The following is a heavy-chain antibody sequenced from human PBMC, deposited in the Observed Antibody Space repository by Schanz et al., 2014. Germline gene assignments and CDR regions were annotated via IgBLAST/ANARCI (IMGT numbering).Heavy chain of an antibody. CDR1: GFSFSSYS. CDR2: IKQHGNEK. V-gene: IGHV3-7*01. J-gene: IGHJ6*02. CDR3: ARDTSYGMDV. Sequence: EADLVESGGGLIQRGESLRLSCSASGFSFSSYSMNWVRQAPGKGLEWVANIKQHGNEKYYVDSVKGRFTISRDNAKISLYLQMNSLRVEDTAVYYCARDTSYGMDVGGPGTTVTVSS.